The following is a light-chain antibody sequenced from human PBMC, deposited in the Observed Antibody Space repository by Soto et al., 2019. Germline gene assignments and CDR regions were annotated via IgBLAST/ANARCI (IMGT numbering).Light chain of an antibody. CDR2: DAS. CDR3: QQRSNWPPIT. J-gene: IGKJ5*01. Sequence: EIVLTQSPATLSLSPGERATPSCRASQSVGSYLAWYQQKPGQPPRLLIYDASNRATGIPARFSGSGSGTDFTLTISSLEPEDFAVYYCQQRSNWPPITFGQGTRLEIK. V-gene: IGKV3-11*01. CDR1: QSVGSY.